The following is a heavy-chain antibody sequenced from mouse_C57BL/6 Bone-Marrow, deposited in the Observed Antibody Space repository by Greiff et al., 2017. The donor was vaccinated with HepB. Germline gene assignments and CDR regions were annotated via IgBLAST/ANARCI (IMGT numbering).Heavy chain of an antibody. V-gene: IGHV1-64*01. CDR2: IHPNSGST. Sequence: QVQLQQPGAELVKPGASVKLSCKASGYTFTSYWMHWVKQRPGQGLEWIGMIHPNSGSTNYNEKFKSKATLTVDKSSSTAYMQLSSLTSEDSAVYDCASPITTRPGYYFYYWGKGTTLTVAS. CDR3: ASPITTRPGYYFYY. CDR1: GYTFTSYW. J-gene: IGHJ2*01. D-gene: IGHD1-1*01.